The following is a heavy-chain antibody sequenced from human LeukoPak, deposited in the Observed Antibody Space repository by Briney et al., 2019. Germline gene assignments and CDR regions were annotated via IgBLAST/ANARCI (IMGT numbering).Heavy chain of an antibody. J-gene: IGHJ5*02. CDR1: GGSINGGGYY. CDR2: IYHSGST. V-gene: IGHV4-31*03. CDR3: ARAGPFWSGLVRFDP. Sequence: SETLSLTCTVSGGSINGGGYYWNWIRQHPGKGLEWIGYIYHSGSTYYNPSHKSRVTISVDMSKNQFSLKLSSVTAADTAVYYCARAGPFWSGLVRFDPWGQGTLVTVST. D-gene: IGHD3-3*01.